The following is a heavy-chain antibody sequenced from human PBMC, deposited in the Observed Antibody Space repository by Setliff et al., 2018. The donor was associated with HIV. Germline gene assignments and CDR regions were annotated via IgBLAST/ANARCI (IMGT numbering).Heavy chain of an antibody. CDR1: GFTFSSYG. D-gene: IGHD3-16*01. CDR3: ARSGGIGNYHWDV. CDR2: IWFDGNNK. V-gene: IGHV3-33*01. Sequence: PGGSLRLSCAASGFTFSSYGMHWVRQAPGKGLEWVATIWFDGNNKYYADSVKGRFTISSDNSKNTLYLQMNSLGAEDTAVYYCARSGGIGNYHWDVWGKGTTVTSP. J-gene: IGHJ6*03.